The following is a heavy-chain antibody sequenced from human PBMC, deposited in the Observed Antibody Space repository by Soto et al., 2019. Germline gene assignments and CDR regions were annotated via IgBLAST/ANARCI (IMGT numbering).Heavy chain of an antibody. J-gene: IGHJ4*02. CDR1: GVSIGGRY. CDR2: VYYSGSS. CDR3: ARVGERWQYFDWFYYFDS. V-gene: IGHV4-59*11. Sequence: PITCTVSGVSIGGRYWAWIRQPAGKGLEWIGYVYYSGSSTSNPSHKSRVTMSADTSKNQLSLKVRSVTAADTAVYYCARVGERWQYFDWFYYFDSWGKGALVTVS. D-gene: IGHD3-9*01.